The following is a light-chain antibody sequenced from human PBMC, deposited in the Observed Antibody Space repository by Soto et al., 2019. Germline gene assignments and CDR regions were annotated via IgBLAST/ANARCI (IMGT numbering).Light chain of an antibody. V-gene: IGKV3-11*01. CDR1: QSVSSY. Sequence: EIVLTQSPATLSLSPGERATLSCRASQSVSSYLAWYQQKPGQAPRLLIYDASNRATGIPARFSGSGSGTDFTLTISSLEPEDFAAYYCQQRSNWPPSITFGQGTRPEIK. J-gene: IGKJ5*01. CDR3: QQRSNWPPSIT. CDR2: DAS.